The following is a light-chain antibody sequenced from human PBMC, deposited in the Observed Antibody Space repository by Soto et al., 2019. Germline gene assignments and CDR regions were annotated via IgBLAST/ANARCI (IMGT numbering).Light chain of an antibody. V-gene: IGKV1-33*01. J-gene: IGKJ3*01. CDR3: QQYDNLPRFT. CDR2: DAS. CDR1: QSISNY. Sequence: DIQMTQSPSSLSASVGDRVAITFRASQSISNYLNWYQQKPGKAPKLLIYDASNLETGVPSRFSGSGSGTDFTFTISSLQPEDIATYYCQQYDNLPRFTFGPGTKVDIK.